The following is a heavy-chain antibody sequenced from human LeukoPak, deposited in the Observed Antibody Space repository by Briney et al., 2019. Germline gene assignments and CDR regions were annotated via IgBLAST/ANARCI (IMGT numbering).Heavy chain of an antibody. CDR2: ISGSGDNT. J-gene: IGHJ4*02. V-gene: IGHV3-23*01. CDR1: GLSFRSYG. D-gene: IGHD3-10*01. Sequence: GGSLRLSCEASGLSFRSYGMSWVRQAPGKGLEWVSGISGSGDNTYYTDSVKGRFTISRDNSKNTLYLQMNSLRVEDTAVYYCAKDTYGSGSPDYWGQGTLVTVSS. CDR3: AKDTYGSGSPDY.